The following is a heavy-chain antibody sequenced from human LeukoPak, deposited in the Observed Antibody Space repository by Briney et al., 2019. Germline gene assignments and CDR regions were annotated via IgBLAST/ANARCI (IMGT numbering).Heavy chain of an antibody. CDR2: IIHSGST. V-gene: IGHV4-34*01. CDR1: GGSFSSYY. D-gene: IGHD2-8*01. CDR3: ARGILVTVYAAFDY. J-gene: IGHJ4*02. Sequence: PSETLSLTCGVYGGSFSSYYWTWIRQSPGMGLEWIGEIIHSGSTNYNPSLTSRVTISVDTSNNQFSLQLSSVTAADTAVYYCARGILVTVYAAFDYWGQGTLVTVSS.